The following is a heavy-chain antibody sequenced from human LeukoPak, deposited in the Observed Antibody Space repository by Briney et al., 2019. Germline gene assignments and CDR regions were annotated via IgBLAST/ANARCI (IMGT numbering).Heavy chain of an antibody. CDR1: GYTFTSYY. Sequence: ASVKVSCKASGYTFTSYYMHWVRQAPGQGLEWMGIINPSGGSTSYAQKFQGRVTMTRDTSTSTVYMELSSLRSEDTAVYYCARMGGRLSRDYYYYMDVWGKGTTVTVS. CDR2: INPSGGST. D-gene: IGHD3-3*02. J-gene: IGHJ6*03. CDR3: ARMGGRLSRDYYYYMDV. V-gene: IGHV1-46*01.